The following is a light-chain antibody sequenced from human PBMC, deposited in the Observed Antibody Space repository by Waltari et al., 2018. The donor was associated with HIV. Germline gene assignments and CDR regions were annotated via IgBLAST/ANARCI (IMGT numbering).Light chain of an antibody. V-gene: IGLV1-44*01. CDR1: RSNIGTNS. CDR3: STWDDRLNGPVV. Sequence: QSVLAQPPSASGTPGPRVTISSSGSRSNIGTNSVTWYQHCPGTAPNLLIYGDSLRPSGVPARFSGSKFGTSASLVITGLQSGDEADYYCSTWDDRLNGPVVFGGGTRLTVL. CDR2: GDS. J-gene: IGLJ2*01.